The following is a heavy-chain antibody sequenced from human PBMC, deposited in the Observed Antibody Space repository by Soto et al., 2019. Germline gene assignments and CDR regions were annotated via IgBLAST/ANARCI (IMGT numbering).Heavy chain of an antibody. Sequence: LGESLKISCKGSGYSFTSYWISWVRQMPGKGLEWMGRIDPSDSYTNYSPSFQGHVTISADKSISTAYLQWSSLKASDTAMYYCARRGSRVENYYYYYGMDVWGQGTTVTVSS. CDR2: IDPSDSYT. CDR1: GYSFTSYW. J-gene: IGHJ6*02. D-gene: IGHD3-10*01. CDR3: ARRGSRVENYYYYYGMDV. V-gene: IGHV5-10-1*01.